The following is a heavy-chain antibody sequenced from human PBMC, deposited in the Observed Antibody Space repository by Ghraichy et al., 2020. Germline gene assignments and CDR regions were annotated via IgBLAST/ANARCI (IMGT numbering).Heavy chain of an antibody. V-gene: IGHV4-34*01. J-gene: IGHJ6*03. Sequence: SETLSLTCAVYGGSFSGHYWNWISQSPGKGLEWIGEIYYSGGTNYNPSLESRTTISLDTSKNQISLKLRSVTAADTGVYYCARGSDIVIVQTASRYYYMDVWGKGTTLTVSS. D-gene: IGHD2/OR15-2a*01. CDR1: GGSFSGHY. CDR2: IYYSGGT. CDR3: ARGSDIVIVQTASRYYYMDV.